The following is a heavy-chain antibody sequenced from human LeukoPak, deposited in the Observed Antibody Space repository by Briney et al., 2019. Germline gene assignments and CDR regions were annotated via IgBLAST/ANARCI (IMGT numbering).Heavy chain of an antibody. CDR2: MHHSGSA. CDR3: AREEVRRFDC. CDR1: NYSISSGHY. V-gene: IGHV4-38-2*02. Sequence: SETLSLTCTISNYSISSGHYWGWIRQPPGKGLEWIGSMHHSGSAYYNPSLKNRLTISVDTSKNQFSLKLNSVTAADTAVYYCAREEVRRFDCWGQGTLVTVSP. D-gene: IGHD2-21*01. J-gene: IGHJ4*02.